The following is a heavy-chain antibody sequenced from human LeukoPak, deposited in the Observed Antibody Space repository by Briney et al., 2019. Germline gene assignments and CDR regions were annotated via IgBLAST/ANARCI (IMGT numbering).Heavy chain of an antibody. CDR3: ARGSSFDGYCSTGACDAGYYDS. J-gene: IGHJ4*02. CDR2: INHRGSS. CDR1: GESFSAYF. D-gene: IGHD2-8*02. Sequence: SETLSLTCAVYGESFSAYFWNWIRQAPGKPLEYIGEINHRGSSHYNPSLKTRVTLSVDTSKNQFSLKLTSVTAADTAVYFCARGSSFDGYCSTGACDAGYYDSWGQGTPVTVSS. V-gene: IGHV4-34*01.